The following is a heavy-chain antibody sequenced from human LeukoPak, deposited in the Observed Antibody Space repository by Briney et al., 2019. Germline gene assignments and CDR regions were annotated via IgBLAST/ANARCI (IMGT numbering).Heavy chain of an antibody. CDR1: GYSISSGYY. Sequence: SETLSLTCAVSGYSISSGYYWGWIRQPPGKGLEWIGSIYYSGSTYYNPSLKSRVTISVDTSKNQFSLKLSSVTAADTAVYYCARPSGSGSYAAYWGQGTLVTVSS. CDR3: ARPSGSGSYAAY. V-gene: IGHV4-38-2*01. J-gene: IGHJ4*02. CDR2: IYYSGST. D-gene: IGHD3-10*01.